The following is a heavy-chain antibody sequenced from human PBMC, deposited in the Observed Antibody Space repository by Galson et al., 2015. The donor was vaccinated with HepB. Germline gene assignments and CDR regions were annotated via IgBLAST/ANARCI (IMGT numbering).Heavy chain of an antibody. D-gene: IGHD1-26*01. V-gene: IGHV6-1*01. CDR3: ARSSYSGSYSWYYYGMDV. CDR2: TYYRSKWYN. J-gene: IGHJ6*02. CDR1: EDSVSSNSAA. Sequence: CAISEDSVSSNSAAWNWIRQSPSRGLEWLGRTYYRSKWYNDYAVSVKSRITINPDTSKNQFSLQLNSVTPEDTAVYYCARSSYSGSYSWYYYGMDVWGQGTTVTVSS.